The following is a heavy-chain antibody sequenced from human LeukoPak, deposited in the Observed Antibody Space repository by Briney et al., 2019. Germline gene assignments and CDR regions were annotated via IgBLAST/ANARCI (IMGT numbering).Heavy chain of an antibody. CDR1: AGSINRWF. J-gene: IGHJ4*02. Sequence: SETLSLTCSVSAGSINRWFWSWIRQPAGKGLEWIGRFESSGRIIYNPSFRSRVTMAVDTSTNQFFLKLTSVTAADTAVYDCATGSGDLDHWGQGTPVIVSS. CDR3: ATGSGDLDH. D-gene: IGHD3-10*01. V-gene: IGHV4-4*07. CDR2: FESSGRI.